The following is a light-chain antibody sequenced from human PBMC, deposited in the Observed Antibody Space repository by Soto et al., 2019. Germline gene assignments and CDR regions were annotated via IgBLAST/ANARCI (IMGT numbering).Light chain of an antibody. CDR3: QKLNAYPPWT. Sequence: IHLTQSPSSLSASVGDRVTITCRASQGISSYLAWYQQKPGRAPKLLIFGASTLQSGVPSRFSGSRSGTDFTLTISSLQPEDFATYFCQKLNAYPPWTFGQGTKVDIK. CDR1: QGISSY. J-gene: IGKJ1*01. CDR2: GAS. V-gene: IGKV1-9*01.